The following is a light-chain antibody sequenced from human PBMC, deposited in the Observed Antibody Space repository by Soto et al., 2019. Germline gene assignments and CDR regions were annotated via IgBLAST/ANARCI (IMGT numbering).Light chain of an antibody. CDR2: DIS. CDR3: HQHNSGPRST. V-gene: IGKV3-11*01. Sequence: EIVLTQSPVTLSLSPGERATLSCRASQSVPNYLAWYQQKPGQAPRLVIYDISNRTTAIPARFSGSGSGTDFTLTISNLEPEEAAVYYCHQHNSGPRSTFGQGTKLEIK. J-gene: IGKJ2*02. CDR1: QSVPNY.